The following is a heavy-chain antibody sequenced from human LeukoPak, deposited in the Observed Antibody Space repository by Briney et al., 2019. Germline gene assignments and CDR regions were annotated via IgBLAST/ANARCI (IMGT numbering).Heavy chain of an antibody. CDR2: MNPDSGGT. CDR3: ARTGGYCSSTSCYMIDY. J-gene: IGHJ4*02. CDR1: GYTFTSHE. V-gene: IGHV1-2*02. Sequence: ASVKVSCKASGYTFTSHEINWVRQATGQGLEWMGWMNPDSGGTNYAQKFQGRVTMTRDTSISTAYMELSRLRSDDTAVYYCARTGGYCSSTSCYMIDYWGQGTLVTVSS. D-gene: IGHD2-2*02.